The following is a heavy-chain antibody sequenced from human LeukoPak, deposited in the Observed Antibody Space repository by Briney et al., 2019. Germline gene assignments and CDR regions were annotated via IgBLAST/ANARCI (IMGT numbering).Heavy chain of an antibody. CDR1: GSTFTGYY. V-gene: IGHV1-2*02. CDR3: ARALSRQIRDYLVFGY. Sequence: VASVKVSCKASGSTFTGYYMHWVRQAPGQGLEWMGWINPNSGGTNYAQKFQGRVTMTRDTSISTAYMELSRLRSDDTAVYYCARALSRQIRDYLVFGYWGQGTLVTVSS. D-gene: IGHD4-11*01. CDR2: INPNSGGT. J-gene: IGHJ4*02.